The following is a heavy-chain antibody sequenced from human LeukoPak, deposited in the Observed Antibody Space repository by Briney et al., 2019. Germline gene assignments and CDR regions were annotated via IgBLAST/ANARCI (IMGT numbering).Heavy chain of an antibody. CDR2: ISYDGSSQ. J-gene: IGHJ4*02. D-gene: IGHD3-22*01. CDR3: AKGGRGYFDSSGYFAFDY. CDR1: RFTFNIYA. V-gene: IGHV3-30*04. Sequence: GGSLRLSCAASRFTFNIYALHWVRQAPGKGLEWVSFISYDGSSQYYAGSVKGRFTISRDNSKNTLYLQMNSLRAEDTAVYYCAKGGRGYFDSSGYFAFDYWGQGTLVTVSS.